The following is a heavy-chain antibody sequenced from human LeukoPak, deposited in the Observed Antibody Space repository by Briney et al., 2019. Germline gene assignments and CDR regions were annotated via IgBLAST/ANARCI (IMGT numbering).Heavy chain of an antibody. CDR1: GFTFSPAW. V-gene: IGHV3-74*01. CDR2: INNDGSYI. J-gene: IGHJ4*02. D-gene: IGHD5-24*01. Sequence: GGSLRLSCAASGFTFSPAWMHWVRQAPGKGLEWVSRINNDGSYINYADSVKGRFTISRDNAKNTLSLQMNSLRAEDTAVYFCARDGSTYNFDYWGQGVLVTVSS. CDR3: ARDGSTYNFDY.